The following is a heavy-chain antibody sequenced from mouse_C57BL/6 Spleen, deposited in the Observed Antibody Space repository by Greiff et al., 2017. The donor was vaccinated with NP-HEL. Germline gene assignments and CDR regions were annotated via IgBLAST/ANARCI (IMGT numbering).Heavy chain of an antibody. CDR2: INPGSGGT. J-gene: IGHJ4*01. CDR1: GYAFTNYL. CDR3: ARYYDGYYGYAMDY. V-gene: IGHV1-54*01. D-gene: IGHD2-3*01. Sequence: VQLQESGAELVRPGTSVKVSCKASGYAFTNYLIEWVKQRPGQGLEWIGVINPGSGGTNYNEKFKGKATLTADKSSSTAYMQLSSLTSEDSAVYFCARYYDGYYGYAMDYWGQGTSVTVSS.